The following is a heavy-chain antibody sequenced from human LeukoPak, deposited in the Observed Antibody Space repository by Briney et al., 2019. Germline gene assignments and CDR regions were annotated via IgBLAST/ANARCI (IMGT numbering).Heavy chain of an antibody. D-gene: IGHD6-6*01. J-gene: IGHJ4*02. V-gene: IGHV4-59*01. CDR2: FSYSGST. Sequence: PSETLSLTCTVSGGSISTYYWNWIRQPPGKGLEWIGYFSYSGSTNHNPSLKGRVTISEDTSKNQFSLKLSSVTAADTAFYYCARTYSSSLVFDYWGQGTLVTVSS. CDR1: GGSISTYY. CDR3: ARTYSSSLVFDY.